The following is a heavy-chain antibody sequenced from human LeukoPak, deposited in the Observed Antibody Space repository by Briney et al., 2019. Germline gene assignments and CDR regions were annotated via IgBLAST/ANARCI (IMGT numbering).Heavy chain of an antibody. J-gene: IGHJ4*02. CDR2: ISSSGSTI. V-gene: IGHV3-11*01. D-gene: IGHD3-3*01. CDR3: ARDRLRIFGVVTYMFDY. CDR1: GFTFSDYY. Sequence: GGSLRLSCAASGFTFSDYYMSWIRQAPGKGLEWISYISSSGSTIYYADSVKGRFTISRDNAKNSLYLQMNSLRAEDTAVYYCARDRLRIFGVVTYMFDYWGQGTLVTVSS.